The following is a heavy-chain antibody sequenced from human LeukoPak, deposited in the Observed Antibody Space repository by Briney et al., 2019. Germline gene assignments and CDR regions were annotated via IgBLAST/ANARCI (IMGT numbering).Heavy chain of an antibody. CDR3: ASSRIDDFHFDY. CDR2: IYYSGST. V-gene: IGHV4-39*01. Sequence: KPSETLSLTCTVSGASVSSSSHYWGWIRQPPGKGLEWIRRIYYSGSTYYNPSLKSRVTISVDTSKNQFSLKLSSVTAADTAVYYCASSRIDDFHFDYWGQGTLVTVSS. D-gene: IGHD1-1*01. J-gene: IGHJ4*02. CDR1: GASVSSSSHY.